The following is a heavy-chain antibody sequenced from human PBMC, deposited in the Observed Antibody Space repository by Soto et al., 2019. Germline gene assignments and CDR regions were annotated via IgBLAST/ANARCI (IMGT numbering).Heavy chain of an antibody. CDR3: ARVAYYDYIFDY. CDR2: MNPNSGNT. J-gene: IGHJ4*02. D-gene: IGHD3-16*01. Sequence: GASVKVSCKASRYTFTSYDINWVRQATGQGLEWMGWMNPNSGNTGYAQKFKGRVTMTRNTSISTAYMELSSLRSEDTAVYYCARVAYYDYIFDYWGQGTLVTVSS. CDR1: RYTFTSYD. V-gene: IGHV1-8*01.